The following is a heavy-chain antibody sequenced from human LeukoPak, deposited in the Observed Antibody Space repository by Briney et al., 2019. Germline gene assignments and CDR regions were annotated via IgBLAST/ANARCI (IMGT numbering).Heavy chain of an antibody. CDR3: ARKSWLAYYYGSRSYYNWFDP. Sequence: ASVTVSCKASGYTFTSYGISWVRQAHGHGIDRIGWISDYNGNTKYAQKLQGRVTMTTDTTTSTAYMELRSLSSDDTAVYYCARKSWLAYYYGSRSYYNWFDPWGQETLVTVSS. CDR2: ISDYNGNT. D-gene: IGHD3-10*01. CDR1: GYTFTSYG. V-gene: IGHV1-18*01. J-gene: IGHJ5*02.